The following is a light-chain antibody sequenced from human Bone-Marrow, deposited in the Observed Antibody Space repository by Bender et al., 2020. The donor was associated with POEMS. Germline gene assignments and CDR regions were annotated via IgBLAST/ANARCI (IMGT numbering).Light chain of an antibody. Sequence: SYVLTQPPSVSVAPGQTASITCGGNDIGSKSVHWYQQKPGQAPVLVVYDSTDRPSGIPERFSGSNSGNTATLTITRVEAGDEADYYCQVWDVSGDHPGVVFGGGTRLTVL. CDR2: DST. CDR1: DIGSKS. J-gene: IGLJ2*01. CDR3: QVWDVSGDHPGVV. V-gene: IGLV3-21*02.